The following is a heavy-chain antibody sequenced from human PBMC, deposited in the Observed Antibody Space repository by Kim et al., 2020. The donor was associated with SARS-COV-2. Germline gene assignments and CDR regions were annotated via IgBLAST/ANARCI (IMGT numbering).Heavy chain of an antibody. J-gene: IGHJ3*02. Sequence: SETLSLTCTVSGGSISSSSYYWGWIRQPPGKGLEWIGSIYYSGSTYYNPSLKSRVTISVDTSKNQFSLKLSSVTAADTAVYYCARLSDRGVIITDAFDIWGQGTMVTVSS. V-gene: IGHV4-39*01. CDR3: ARLSDRGVIITDAFDI. CDR2: IYYSGST. D-gene: IGHD3-10*01. CDR1: GGSISSSSYY.